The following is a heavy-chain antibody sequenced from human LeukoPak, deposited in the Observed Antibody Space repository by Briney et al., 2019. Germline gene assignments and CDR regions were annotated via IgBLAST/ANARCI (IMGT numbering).Heavy chain of an antibody. Sequence: ASVKVSCKASGYTFTSYDINWVRQATGQGLEWMGWMNPNSGNTGYAQKFQGRVTMTRNTSISTAYMELSSLSSVTAADTAVYYCARLGLWFGQLEDRLFDYWGQGALVTVSS. D-gene: IGHD3-10*01. CDR3: ARLGLWFGQLEDRLFDY. V-gene: IGHV1-8*01. J-gene: IGHJ4*02. CDR2: MNPNSGNT. CDR1: GYTFTSYD.